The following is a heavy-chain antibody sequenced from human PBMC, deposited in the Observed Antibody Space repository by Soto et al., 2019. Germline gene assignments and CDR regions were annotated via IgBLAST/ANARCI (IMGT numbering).Heavy chain of an antibody. J-gene: IGHJ6*02. CDR3: ARDGPIYDILSARYFYGMDV. CDR2: INGGNGNT. V-gene: IGHV1-3*01. D-gene: IGHD3-9*01. CDR1: GYTFRNYA. Sequence: VKVSCKANGYTFRNYAMHWVRQAPGQGLEWMGWINGGNGNTKYSQKFQGRVTITRDTSASTAYMELSSLRSEDTAVYYCARDGPIYDILSARYFYGMDVWGQGTTVTV.